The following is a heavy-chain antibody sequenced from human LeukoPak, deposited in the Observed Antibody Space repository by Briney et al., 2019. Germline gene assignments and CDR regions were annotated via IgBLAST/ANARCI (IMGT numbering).Heavy chain of an antibody. D-gene: IGHD6-19*01. CDR2: ISSSNNYI. V-gene: IGHV3-21*01. CDR1: GFTFSSSN. CDR3: ARKSYDSGSPRAFDI. J-gene: IGHJ3*02. Sequence: PGGSLRLSCAASGFTFSSSNMNWVRQAPGKGLEWVSSISSSNNYIYYAGLVKGRFTISRDNAKNSLYLQMNSLRDEDTALYYCARKSYDSGSPRAFDIWGQGTMVTVSS.